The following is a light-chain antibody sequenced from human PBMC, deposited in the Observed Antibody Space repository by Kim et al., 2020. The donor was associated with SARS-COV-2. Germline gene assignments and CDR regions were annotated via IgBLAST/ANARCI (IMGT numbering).Light chain of an antibody. J-gene: IGKJ2*01. Sequence: GSVGDRVTITWRASQSISSYLNWYQQKPGKAPKLLIYAASSLQSGVPSRFSGSGSGTDFTLTISSLQPEDFGTYYCQQSYRTPPTFGQGNKLEI. CDR2: AAS. CDR1: QSISSY. V-gene: IGKV1-39*01. CDR3: QQSYRTPPT.